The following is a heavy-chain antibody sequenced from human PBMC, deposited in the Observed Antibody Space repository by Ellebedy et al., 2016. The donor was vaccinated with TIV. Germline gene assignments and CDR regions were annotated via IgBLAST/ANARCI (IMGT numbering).Heavy chain of an antibody. CDR3: ARVGCSGGSCYANDAFDI. D-gene: IGHD2-15*01. CDR2: IKQDGSEK. CDR1: GFTFSSYW. Sequence: GESLKISXAASGFTFSSYWMSWVRQAPGKGLEWVANIKQDGSEKYYVDSVKGRFTISRDNAKNSLYLQMNSLRAEDTAVYYCARVGCSGGSCYANDAFDIWGQGTMVTVSS. V-gene: IGHV3-7*03. J-gene: IGHJ3*02.